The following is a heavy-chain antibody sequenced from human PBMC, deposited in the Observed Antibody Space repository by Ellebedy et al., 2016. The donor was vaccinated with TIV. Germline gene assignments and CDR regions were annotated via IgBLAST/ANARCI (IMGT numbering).Heavy chain of an antibody. Sequence: GESLKISCAASGFSFRSYWMSWVRQAPGKGLEWVANIRDDSEKYYVDTVKGRFTISRDNSDNSLYLQMDNLRVDDTAVYCCARRGSYGDNAVHINNWFDRWGQGTLVTVSS. J-gene: IGHJ5*02. CDR2: IRDDSEK. CDR1: GFSFRSYW. V-gene: IGHV3-7*01. D-gene: IGHD4-17*01. CDR3: ARRGSYGDNAVHINNWFDR.